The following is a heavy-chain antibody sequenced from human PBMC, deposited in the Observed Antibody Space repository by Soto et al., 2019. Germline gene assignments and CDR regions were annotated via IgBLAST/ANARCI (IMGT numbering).Heavy chain of an antibody. J-gene: IGHJ6*03. D-gene: IGHD6-13*01. V-gene: IGHV3-72*01. CDR1: GFTFSDHY. Sequence: GGSLRLSCAASGFTFSDHYMDWVRQAPGKGLEWVGRSRNKANSYTTEYAASVIGRFTISRDDSKNSLYLQMNSLKTEDTAVYYCLRDVYSSSWSHYYMEVWGKGTTVTVSS. CDR2: SRNKANSYTT. CDR3: LRDVYSSSWSHYYMEV.